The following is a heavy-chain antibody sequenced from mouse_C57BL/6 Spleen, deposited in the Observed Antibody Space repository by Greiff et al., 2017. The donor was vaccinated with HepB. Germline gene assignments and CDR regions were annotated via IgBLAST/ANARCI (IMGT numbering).Heavy chain of an antibody. V-gene: IGHV1-52*01. CDR2: IDPSDSET. J-gene: IGHJ4*01. CDR1: GYTFTSYW. D-gene: IGHD2-5*01. CDR3: ARSSNWAMDY. Sequence: QVQLKQPGAELVRPGSSVKLSCKASGYTFTSYWMHWVKQRPIQGLEWIGNIDPSDSETHYNQKFKDKATLTVDKSSSTAYMQLSSLTSEDSAVYYCARSSNWAMDYWGQGTSVTVSS.